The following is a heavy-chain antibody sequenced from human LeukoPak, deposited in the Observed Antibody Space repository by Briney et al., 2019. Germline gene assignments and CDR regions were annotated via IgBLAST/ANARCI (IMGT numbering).Heavy chain of an antibody. V-gene: IGHV3-48*03. J-gene: IGHJ4*02. CDR1: GFTFSSYE. CDR2: IGVSGSTM. D-gene: IGHD2-2*01. Sequence: GGSLRLSCAASGFTFSSYEMNWVRQAPGKGLEWVSYIGVSGSTMYYAESVKGRFTISRDNAKNSLYLQMISLRAEDTAAYYCARERYCSSTSCPHGDLDYWGQGTLVSVSS. CDR3: ARERYCSSTSCPHGDLDY.